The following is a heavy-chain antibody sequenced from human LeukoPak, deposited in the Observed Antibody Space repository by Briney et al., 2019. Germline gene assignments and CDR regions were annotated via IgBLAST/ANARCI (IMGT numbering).Heavy chain of an antibody. CDR2: IYYSGST. V-gene: IGHV4-59*01. D-gene: IGHD3-22*01. CDR3: ARDYYDSCGYYYFDY. J-gene: IGHJ4*02. Sequence: SETLSLTCTVSGGSISSYYWSWIRQPPGKGLEWIGYIYYSGSTNYNPSLKSRVTISVDTSKNQFSLKLSSVTAADTAVYYCARDYYDSCGYYYFDYWGQGTLVTVSS. CDR1: GGSISSYY.